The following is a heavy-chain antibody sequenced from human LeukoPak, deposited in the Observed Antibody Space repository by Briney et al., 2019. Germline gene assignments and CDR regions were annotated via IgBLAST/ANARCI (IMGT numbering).Heavy chain of an antibody. CDR3: AKGSHYYDSSGFDY. D-gene: IGHD3-22*01. V-gene: IGHV3-9*01. CDR1: GFTFDDYA. Sequence: GGSLRLSCAASGFTFDDYAIHWVRQAPGKGLEWVSGISWNSGSIGYADSVKGRFTISRDNAKNSLYLQMNSLRAEDTALYYCAKGSHYYDSSGFDYWGQGTLVTVSS. J-gene: IGHJ4*02. CDR2: ISWNSGSI.